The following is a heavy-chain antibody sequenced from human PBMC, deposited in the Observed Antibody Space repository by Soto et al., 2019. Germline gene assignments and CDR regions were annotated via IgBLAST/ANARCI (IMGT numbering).Heavy chain of an antibody. CDR3: ARVMSLTVYDPTGDY. Sequence: SETLSLTCAVYGGSFSGYYWSWIRQPPGKGLEWIGEINHSGSTNYNPSLKSRVTISVDTSKNQFSLKLSSVTAADTAVYYCARVMSLTVYDPTGDYWGQGTLVTVSS. V-gene: IGHV4-34*01. J-gene: IGHJ4*02. CDR2: INHSGST. CDR1: GGSFSGYY. D-gene: IGHD1-20*01.